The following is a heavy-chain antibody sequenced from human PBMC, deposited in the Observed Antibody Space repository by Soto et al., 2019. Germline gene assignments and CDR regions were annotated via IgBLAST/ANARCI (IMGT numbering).Heavy chain of an antibody. CDR2: SRNKVNSYTT. CDR3: TRVFGSSWYHAFFDY. J-gene: IGHJ5*01. D-gene: IGHD6-13*01. CDR1: GFIFSDHY. V-gene: IGHV3-72*01. Sequence: GGSLRLSCAASGFIFSDHYMDWVRQAPGKGLEWVGRSRNKVNSYTTEYAASVKGRFTISRDDSKKSLFLQMNSLKTEDTAVYYCTRVFGSSWYHAFFDYWGHGTLVTVSS.